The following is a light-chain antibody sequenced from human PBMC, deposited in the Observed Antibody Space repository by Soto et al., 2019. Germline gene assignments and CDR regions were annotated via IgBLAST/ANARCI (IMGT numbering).Light chain of an antibody. Sequence: EIVLTQSPATLSLSPGERATLSCRASQSVATYLAWHQQKPGQAPRLLIYGASTRASGVPDRFSGSGSGTEFILTISSLQSEDSAVYYCQQYDVWPALTFGGGTKVDIK. CDR3: QQYDVWPALT. CDR1: QSVATY. CDR2: GAS. V-gene: IGKV3-15*01. J-gene: IGKJ4*01.